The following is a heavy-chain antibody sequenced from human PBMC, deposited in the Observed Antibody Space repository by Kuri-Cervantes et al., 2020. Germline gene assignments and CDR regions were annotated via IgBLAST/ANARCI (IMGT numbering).Heavy chain of an antibody. CDR2: IYYSGST. Sequence: SETLSLTCTVSGGSISSYYWSWIRQPPGKGLEWIGYIYYSGSTNYNPSLKSRVTISVDTSKNQFSLELSSVTAADTAVYYCAIQYSAISGWFDPWGQGTLVTVSS. V-gene: IGHV4-59*01. J-gene: IGHJ5*02. D-gene: IGHD2-21*02. CDR1: GGSISSYY. CDR3: AIQYSAISGWFDP.